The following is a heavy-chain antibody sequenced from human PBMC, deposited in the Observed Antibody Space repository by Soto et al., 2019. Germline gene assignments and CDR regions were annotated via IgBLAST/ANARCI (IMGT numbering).Heavy chain of an antibody. CDR1: GGPVSSVSRPTSSFC. D-gene: IGHD2-8*01. CDR3: ARILTY. V-gene: IGHV4-39*01. Sequence: SEKLSVTCSASGGPVSSVSRPTSSFCWGWIRQPPGKGLQWVGSVDSSGSTYYNPSLKSRVTISVDTSKNQFFLKLTSVTAADTAVYYCARILTYWGHGILVTVS. CDR2: VDSSGST. J-gene: IGHJ4*01.